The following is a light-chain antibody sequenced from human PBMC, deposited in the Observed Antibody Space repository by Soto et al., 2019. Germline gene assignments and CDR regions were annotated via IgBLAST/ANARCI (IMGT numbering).Light chain of an antibody. J-gene: IGKJ2*01. CDR3: QQADSFPHT. CDR1: QDVSSK. Sequence: EMVVTQSPATLSVSPGERVTLSCRTSQDVSSKLAWYQQKPGQPPSLLIYDASTRATGTPARFSGSGSGTEFTLAVSSLQSEDYATYFCQQADSFPHTFGQGTKLEIK. V-gene: IGKV3D-15*01. CDR2: DAS.